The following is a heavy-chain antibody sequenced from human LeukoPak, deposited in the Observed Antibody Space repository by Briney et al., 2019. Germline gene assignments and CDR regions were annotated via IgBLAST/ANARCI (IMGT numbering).Heavy chain of an antibody. J-gene: IGHJ4*02. D-gene: IGHD3-16*02. CDR3: ARGLRSDY. Sequence: ASVKVSCKASGYTFSNYDINWVRQAPGQGLEWMGWMNPNSGRRVYAQKFQGRVTMTRNSSINTAYMELTRLRSDDTAVYYCARGLRSDYWGQGTLVTVSS. CDR2: MNPNSGRR. V-gene: IGHV1-8*01. CDR1: GYTFSNYD.